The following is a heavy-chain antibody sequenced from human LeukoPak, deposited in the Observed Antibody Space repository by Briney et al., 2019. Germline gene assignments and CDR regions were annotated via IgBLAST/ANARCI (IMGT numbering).Heavy chain of an antibody. CDR1: GYTFTSYD. CDR2: MNPNSGNT. V-gene: IGHV1-8*01. CDR3: ARKNYHYDILTGYSFFDY. J-gene: IGHJ4*02. D-gene: IGHD3-9*01. Sequence: ASVKVSCKASGYTFTSYDINWVRQATGQGLEWMGWMNPNSGNTGYAQKFQGRVTMTRNTSISTAYMELSSLRSEDTAVYYCARKNYHYDILTGYSFFDYWGQGTLVTVSS.